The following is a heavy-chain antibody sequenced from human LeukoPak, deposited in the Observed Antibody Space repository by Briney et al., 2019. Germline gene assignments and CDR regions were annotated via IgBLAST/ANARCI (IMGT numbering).Heavy chain of an antibody. CDR1: GFTFDDYA. J-gene: IGHJ4*02. D-gene: IGHD6-19*01. Sequence: GRSLRLSCAASGFTFDDYAMHWVRQAPGKGLEWVSGISWNSGSIGYADSVKGRFTISRDNAKNSLYLQMNSLRAEDTALYYCAKDGDSNGWIFDYWGQGTLVTVSS. CDR2: ISWNSGSI. CDR3: AKDGDSNGWIFDY. V-gene: IGHV3-9*01.